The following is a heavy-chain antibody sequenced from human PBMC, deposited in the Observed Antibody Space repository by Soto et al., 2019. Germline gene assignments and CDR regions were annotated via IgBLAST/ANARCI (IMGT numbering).Heavy chain of an antibody. Sequence: QVQLQESGPGLVKPSGTLSLTCAVSGGSISSSYWWSWVRQPPGKGLEWIGEIYHSGSTNYNTSHKSRVTISVDKSKNQFSLKVTSVTAADTAVYYWARVSGSYYYGMDVWGQGATVTVSS. CDR2: IYHSGST. V-gene: IGHV4-4*02. CDR1: GGSISSSYW. CDR3: ARVSGSYYYGMDV. J-gene: IGHJ6*02.